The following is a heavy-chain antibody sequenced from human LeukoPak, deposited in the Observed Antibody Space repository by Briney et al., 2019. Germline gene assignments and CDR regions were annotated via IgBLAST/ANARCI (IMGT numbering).Heavy chain of an antibody. J-gene: IGHJ4*02. V-gene: IGHV4-39*07. CDR3: ASRLMGRGY. CDR1: GGSVSSSSYY. D-gene: IGHD3-10*01. Sequence: SETLSLTCTVSGGSVSSSSYYWGWIGQPPGKGLEWIGSIYYSGSTYYNPSLKSRVTISVDTSKNQFSLKLSSVTAADTAVYYCASRLMGRGYWGQGTLVTVSS. CDR2: IYYSGST.